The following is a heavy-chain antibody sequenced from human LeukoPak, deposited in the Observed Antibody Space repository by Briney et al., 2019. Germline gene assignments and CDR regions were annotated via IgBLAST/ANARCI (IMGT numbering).Heavy chain of an antibody. CDR3: AKVAATLDY. V-gene: IGHV3-23*01. Sequence: GGSLRLSCAASGFTFSSYDMSWVRQAPGKGLEWVSGISGSVGSPYYADSVRGRFTISRDNSKNTLYLQMNSLRAEDTAVYYCAKVAATLDYWGQGTLVTVSS. CDR1: GFTFSSYD. CDR2: ISGSVGSP. J-gene: IGHJ4*02. D-gene: IGHD2-15*01.